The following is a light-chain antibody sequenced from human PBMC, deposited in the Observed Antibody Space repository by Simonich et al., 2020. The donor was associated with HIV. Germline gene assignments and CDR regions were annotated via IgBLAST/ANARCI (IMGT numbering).Light chain of an antibody. Sequence: DIQMTQSPSSLSASVGDRVTITCQASQDIDNYLNWYQQKPGKAPELLIYAASNLQSGVPSRFSGSGSGTDFTLTISSLQPEDFATYYCQQSYNTPRTFGQGSKVEIK. CDR2: AAS. CDR1: QDIDNY. CDR3: QQSYNTPRT. V-gene: IGKV1-39*01. J-gene: IGKJ1*01.